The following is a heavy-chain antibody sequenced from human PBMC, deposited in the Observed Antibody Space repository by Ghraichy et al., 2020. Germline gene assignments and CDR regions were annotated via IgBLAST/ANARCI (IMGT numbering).Heavy chain of an antibody. Sequence: SETLSLTCDVSGDSISSDKWWNWVRQSPQKGLEWIGEIFHRGATYYNPSLKSRATISVDNSKNPFSLMLKSVTAADADVYYCAAAICVGDCSYADDSLHIRGQWTLVTVSS. CDR3: AAAICVGDCSYADDSLHI. CDR2: IFHRGAT. V-gene: IGHV4-4*02. D-gene: IGHD2-21*01. J-gene: IGHJ3*02. CDR1: GDSISSDKW.